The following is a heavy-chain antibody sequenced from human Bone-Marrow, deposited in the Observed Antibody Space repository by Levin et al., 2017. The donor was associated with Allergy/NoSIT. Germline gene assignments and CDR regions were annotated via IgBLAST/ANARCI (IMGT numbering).Heavy chain of an antibody. CDR3: AATSTGDGFDI. CDR2: IGADSGNT. Sequence: SVKVSCKASGFTFSTSAVQWVRQGRGQRLEWIGWIGADSGNTNYAQRLQERVTITGDMSTSTAFMELSRLKSEDTAMYYCAATSTGDGFDIWGQGTMVTVSS. V-gene: IGHV1-58*01. CDR1: GFTFSTSA. J-gene: IGHJ3*02. D-gene: IGHD2-2*01.